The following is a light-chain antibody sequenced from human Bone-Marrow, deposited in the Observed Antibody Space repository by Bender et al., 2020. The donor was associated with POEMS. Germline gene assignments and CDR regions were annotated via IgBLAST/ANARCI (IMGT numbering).Light chain of an antibody. Sequence: SYVLTQPPSLSVAPGKTATIVCGGEYIGAKSVHWYQQKPGLAPVPVVYDDSDRPSGIPERFSGSNSGTTATLTISRIEAGDEADYYCQVWDSTSDHWIFGGGTKLTVL. J-gene: IGLJ2*01. CDR3: QVWDSTSDHWI. CDR1: YIGAKS. V-gene: IGLV3-21*03. CDR2: DDS.